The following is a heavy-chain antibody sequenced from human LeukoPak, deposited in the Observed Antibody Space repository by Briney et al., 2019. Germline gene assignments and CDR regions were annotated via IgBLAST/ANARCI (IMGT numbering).Heavy chain of an antibody. CDR1: GYTFTGYY. J-gene: IGHJ4*02. Sequence: ASVKVSCKASGYTFTGYYMHWVRQAPGQGLEWMGWINPNSGGTNYAQKFQGRVTMTRDTSISTAYMELSRLRSDDTAVYYCARATYYDILTGYYNTPYDYWGQGSLVSVSS. CDR3: ARATYYDILTGYYNTPYDY. D-gene: IGHD3-9*01. CDR2: INPNSGGT. V-gene: IGHV1-2*02.